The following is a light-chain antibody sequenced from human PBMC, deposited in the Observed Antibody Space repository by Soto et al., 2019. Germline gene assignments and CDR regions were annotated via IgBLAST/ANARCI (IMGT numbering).Light chain of an antibody. J-gene: IGKJ2*01. V-gene: IGKV1-5*01. CDR3: QQYHSFSFT. CDR2: DVL. CDR1: QSITYW. Sequence: DIQMTQSPSSLSASVGDRVTITCRASQSITYWLAWYPQKPGRAPKLLTYDVLNLQSGVPSRFSGSGSVTEFPLTISSLQPDDSAIYYCQQYHSFSFTFGQGTKLEIK.